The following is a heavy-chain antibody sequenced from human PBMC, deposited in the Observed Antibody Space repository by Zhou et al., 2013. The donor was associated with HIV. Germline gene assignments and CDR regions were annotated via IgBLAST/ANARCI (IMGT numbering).Heavy chain of an antibody. CDR1: GGTFTIYD. J-gene: IGHJ4*02. V-gene: IGHV1-69*11. D-gene: IGHD3-3*01. Sequence: QVQLVQSGAEVKRPGSSVKVSCKASGGTFTIYDVSWVRQAPGQGLQWMGKIIPFVGTVIYAEKFKGRVTITADEFTTTAYMDLGSLTSDDTAVYYCARDPFRPQSVTSIVGPFDYWGQGTLVTVSS. CDR3: ARDPFRPQSVTSIVGPFDY. CDR2: IIPFVGTV.